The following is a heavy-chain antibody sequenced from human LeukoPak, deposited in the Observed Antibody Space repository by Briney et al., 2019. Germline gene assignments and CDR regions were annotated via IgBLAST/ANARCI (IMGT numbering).Heavy chain of an antibody. D-gene: IGHD2/OR15-2a*01. CDR1: GGSISIYY. CDR3: ARTEYLSGWFVP. V-gene: IGHV4-59*01. CDR2: IYYSGST. Sequence: SETLSLTCTVSGGSISIYYWSWLRQPPGKGLEWIVYIYYSGSTNSNPSLKSRVTISVDTSKNQFSLKLSSVTAADTAVYYCARTEYLSGWFVPWGQGTLVTVSS. J-gene: IGHJ5*02.